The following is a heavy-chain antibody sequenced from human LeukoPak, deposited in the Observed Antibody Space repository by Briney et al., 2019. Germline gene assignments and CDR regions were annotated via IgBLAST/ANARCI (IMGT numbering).Heavy chain of an antibody. D-gene: IGHD6-13*01. V-gene: IGHV1-24*01. CDR3: ATGYIAAAGLTFDY. J-gene: IGHJ4*02. Sequence: ASVKVSCKVSGYTLTELSMHWVRQAPGKGLEWMGGFDPEDGETIYAQKFQGRVTMTEDTSTDTAYTELSSLRSEDTAVYYCATGYIAAAGLTFDYWGQGTLVTVSS. CDR2: FDPEDGET. CDR1: GYTLTELS.